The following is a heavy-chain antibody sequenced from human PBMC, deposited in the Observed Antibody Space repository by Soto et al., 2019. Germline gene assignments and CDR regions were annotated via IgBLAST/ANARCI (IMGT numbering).Heavy chain of an antibody. D-gene: IGHD3-10*01. J-gene: IGHJ4*02. CDR2: ISAYNGNT. Sequence: QVQLVQSGAEVKKPGASVKVSCKASGYTFTSYGIRWVRQAPGQGREWMGWISAYNGNTNYAQKLQGRLTMTTETSTSTDYMELRSLRSDDTALYCCARDKGDGSGSYYGYWGQGTLVTVSS. CDR3: ARDKGDGSGSYYGY. CDR1: GYTFTSYG. V-gene: IGHV1-18*01.